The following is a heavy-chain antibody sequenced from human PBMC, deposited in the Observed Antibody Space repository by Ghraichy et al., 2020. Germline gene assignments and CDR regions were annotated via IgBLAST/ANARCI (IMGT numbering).Heavy chain of an antibody. Sequence: GGSLRLSCAASGFTFSSYGMHWVRQAPGKGLEWVAVIWYDGSNKYYADSVKGRFTISRDNSKNTLYLQMNSLRAEDTAVYYCAREARTTYWYFDLWGRGTLVTVSS. V-gene: IGHV3-33*01. CDR2: IWYDGSNK. CDR3: AREARTTYWYFDL. D-gene: IGHD1-14*01. CDR1: GFTFSSYG. J-gene: IGHJ2*01.